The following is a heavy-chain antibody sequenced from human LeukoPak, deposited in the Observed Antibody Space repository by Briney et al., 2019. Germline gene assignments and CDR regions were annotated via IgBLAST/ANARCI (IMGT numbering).Heavy chain of an antibody. V-gene: IGHV4-34*01. CDR1: GGSFSGYY. CDR3: ARFFSTVTTRLGEVFGMDV. CDR2: INHSGST. Sequence: KPSETLSLTGAVYGGSFSGYYWSWIRQPPGKGLEWIGEINHSGSTNYNPSLKSRVTISVDTSKNQFSLKLSSVTAADTAVYYCARFFSTVTTRLGEVFGMDVWGQGTTVTVSS. J-gene: IGHJ6*02. D-gene: IGHD4-17*01.